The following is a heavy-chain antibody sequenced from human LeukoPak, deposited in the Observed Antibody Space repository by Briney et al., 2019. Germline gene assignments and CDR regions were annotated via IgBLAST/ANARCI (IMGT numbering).Heavy chain of an antibody. CDR1: GYSFTSYW. CDR2: IYPGDSDT. V-gene: IGHV5-51*01. Sequence: GESLKISCKGSGYSFTSYWIGWVRQMPGKGLEWMAIIYPGDSDTRYSPSFQGQVTISADKSISTAYLQWSSLQASHTAMYYSARRRASGWYGETYFDYWGQGTLVTVSS. CDR3: ARRRASGWYGETYFDY. D-gene: IGHD6-19*01. J-gene: IGHJ4*02.